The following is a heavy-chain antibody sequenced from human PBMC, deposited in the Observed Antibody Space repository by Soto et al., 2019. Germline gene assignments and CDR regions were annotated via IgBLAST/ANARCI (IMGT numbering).Heavy chain of an antibody. CDR3: AGHNRYSSHWFEGWVDP. J-gene: IGHJ5*02. Sequence: EVQLVQSGAEVKKAGESLKISCQGSGYSFTNYWVGWVRQIPGRGLEWMGIIHPGDSDTRYSPFFQGQVTISADKSISXXDLQWSSLKAADTAMYYCAGHNRYSSHWFEGWVDPWGQGTLVTVSS. V-gene: IGHV5-51*03. CDR2: IHPGDSDT. CDR1: GYSFTNYW. D-gene: IGHD6-13*01.